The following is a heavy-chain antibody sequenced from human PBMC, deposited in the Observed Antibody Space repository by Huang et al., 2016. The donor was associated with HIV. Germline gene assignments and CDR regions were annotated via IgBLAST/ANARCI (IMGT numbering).Heavy chain of an antibody. J-gene: IGHJ5*02. V-gene: IGHV1-3*01. CDR2: INPGTGET. D-gene: IGHD4-17*01. CDR3: ARPYRGPQYGDYLPLDL. CDR1: GYVFISYA. Sequence: QVQLVQSGAEVKKPGASVTVSCTPTGYVFISYALHWVRQAPGQGLEWMGWINPGTGETEYSRKFQGRVSITGDASASTAYMKLSSLTSEDTAVYYCARPYRGPQYGDYLPLDLWGQGSLVTVSS.